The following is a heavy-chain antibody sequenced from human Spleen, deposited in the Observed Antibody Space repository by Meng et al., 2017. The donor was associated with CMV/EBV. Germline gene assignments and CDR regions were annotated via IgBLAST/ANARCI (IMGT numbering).Heavy chain of an antibody. D-gene: IGHD3-10*01. CDR2: INPNSGGT. V-gene: IGHV1-2*02. CDR3: ARGVLGVRGVIAS. Sequence: ASVKVSCKASGGTFSSYAISWVRQAPGQGLEWMGWINPNSGGTNYAQKFQGRVTMTRDTSISTAYIELSRLRSDDTAVYYCARGVLGVRGVIASWGQGTLVTVSS. J-gene: IGHJ4*02. CDR1: GGTFSSYA.